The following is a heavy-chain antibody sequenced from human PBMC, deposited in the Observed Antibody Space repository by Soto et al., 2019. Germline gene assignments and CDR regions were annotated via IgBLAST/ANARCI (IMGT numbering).Heavy chain of an antibody. J-gene: IGHJ4*02. D-gene: IGHD1-26*01. CDR2: ISGSGGST. CDR1: GFPFSSYA. V-gene: IGHV3-23*01. CDR3: AKRASGSYRIFDY. Sequence: GGSLRLSFAASGFPFSSYAMSWVRQAPGKGLEGVSAISGSGGSTYYADSVKGRFTISRDNSKNTLYLQMNSLRAEDTAVYYCAKRASGSYRIFDYWGQGTLVTVSS.